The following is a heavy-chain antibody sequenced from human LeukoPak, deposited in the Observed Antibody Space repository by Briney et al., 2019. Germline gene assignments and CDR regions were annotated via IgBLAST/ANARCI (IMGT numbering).Heavy chain of an antibody. Sequence: SVKVSCKASGGTFSSYAISWVRQAPGQGLEWMGGIIPIFGTANYAQKFQGRVTITADESTSTAYMELSSLRSEDTAVYYCASAPDVWRRAFDIWGQGTMVTVSS. CDR3: ASAPDVWRRAFDI. V-gene: IGHV1-69*01. CDR2: IIPIFGTA. J-gene: IGHJ3*02. D-gene: IGHD2-2*01. CDR1: GGTFSSYA.